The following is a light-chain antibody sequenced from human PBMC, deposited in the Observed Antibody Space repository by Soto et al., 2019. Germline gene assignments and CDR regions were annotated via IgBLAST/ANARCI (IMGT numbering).Light chain of an antibody. V-gene: IGKV1-39*01. Sequence: DIQMTQSPSSLSASVGDRVTITCRASQSISSYLNWYQQKPGKAPKLLIYAASSLQSGVPSRFRGSGSGTDFTLTISSLQPEDFETYYCQQSYSTPMYTFGQGTKREIK. J-gene: IGKJ2*01. CDR3: QQSYSTPMYT. CDR2: AAS. CDR1: QSISSY.